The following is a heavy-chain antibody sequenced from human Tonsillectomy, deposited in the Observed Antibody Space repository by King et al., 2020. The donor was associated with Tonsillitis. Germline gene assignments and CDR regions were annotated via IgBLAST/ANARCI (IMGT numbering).Heavy chain of an antibody. Sequence: VQLQESGPGLVKPSETLSLTCSVSGGSFSTYYWSWIRQPAGQGLEWIGRIYSSGSTNYNPSLKSRITMSVTTSKNHFSLKLGSVTAAATAVYYCAGVFPPLEAGRDYYFYGMDVWGQGSTVTVSS. CDR3: AGVFPPLEAGRDYYFYGMDV. V-gene: IGHV4-4*07. CDR2: IYSSGST. J-gene: IGHJ6*02. D-gene: IGHD3-3*01. CDR1: GGSFSTYY.